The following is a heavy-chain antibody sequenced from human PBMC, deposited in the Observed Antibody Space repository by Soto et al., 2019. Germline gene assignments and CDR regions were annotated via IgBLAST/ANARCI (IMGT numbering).Heavy chain of an antibody. D-gene: IGHD3-10*01. J-gene: IGHJ6*02. CDR1: GCSVTSYW. Sequence: PGDSLKISGKGCGCSVTSYWIGWLRQIPGKGLEWMGIIYPGDSDTRYSPSFQGQVTISADKSISTAYLQWSSLKASDTAMYYCAGGGVRGVITRTRDYYGMDVRGQGTTVTVSS. CDR2: IYPGDSDT. V-gene: IGHV5-51*01. CDR3: AGGGVRGVITRTRDYYGMDV.